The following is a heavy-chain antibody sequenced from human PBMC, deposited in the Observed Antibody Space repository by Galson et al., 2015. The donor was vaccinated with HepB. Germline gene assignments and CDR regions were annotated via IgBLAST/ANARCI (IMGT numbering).Heavy chain of an antibody. J-gene: IGHJ6*03. CDR1: GFTFSNAW. Sequence: SLRLSCAASGFTFSNAWMNWVRQAPGKGLEWVGRIKSNTDGGTTDYAAPVKGRFTISRDDSKNTLYLQMNSLKTEDTAVYYCTTDGLMTTVVDYYYYYMDVWGKGTTVTVSS. D-gene: IGHD4-23*01. CDR2: IKSNTDGGTT. CDR3: TTDGLMTTVVDYYYYYMDV. V-gene: IGHV3-15*07.